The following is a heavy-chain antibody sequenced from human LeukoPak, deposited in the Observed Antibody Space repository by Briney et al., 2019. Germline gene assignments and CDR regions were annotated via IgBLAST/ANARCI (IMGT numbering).Heavy chain of an antibody. CDR1: EFTFSTYT. J-gene: IGHJ4*02. CDR2: VSASGGSV. CDR3: AKDQARYSTGWNGGGFDS. V-gene: IGHV3-23*01. Sequence: GGSLRLSCAASEFTFSTYTMNWVRQAPGKGLEWVSGVSASGGSVYYADSVQGRFTISRDNPKNTLYLQMNSLRVEDTALYYCAKDQARYSTGWNGGGFDSWGQGTLVTVSS. D-gene: IGHD6-19*01.